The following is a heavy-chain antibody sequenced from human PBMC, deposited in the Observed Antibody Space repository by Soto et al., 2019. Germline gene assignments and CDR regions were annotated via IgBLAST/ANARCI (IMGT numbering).Heavy chain of an antibody. D-gene: IGHD3-22*01. V-gene: IGHV1-69*13. CDR1: GGTFSIYA. CDR3: ARDTTYYYDSSGYIPSYFDY. Sequence: SVKVSCKASGGTFSIYAISCVLQAPLQWRDGMGGIIPIFGTANYAQKLQGRVTITADESTSTAYMELSSLRSEDTAVYYCARDTTYYYDSSGYIPSYFDYWGQGTLVTVSS. CDR2: IIPIFGTA. J-gene: IGHJ4*02.